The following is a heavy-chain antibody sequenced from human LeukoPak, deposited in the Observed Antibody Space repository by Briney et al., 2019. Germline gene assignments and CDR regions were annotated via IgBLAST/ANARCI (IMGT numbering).Heavy chain of an antibody. CDR1: GFTFSSYS. D-gene: IGHD3-22*01. Sequence: GGPLRLSCAASGFTFSSYSMNWVRQAPGKGLEWVSYISSSSSTIYYADSVKGRFTISRDNAKNSLYLQMNSLRDEDTAVYYCAGSRNPYYYDSFDYWGQGTLVTVSS. CDR2: ISSSSSTI. J-gene: IGHJ4*02. V-gene: IGHV3-48*02. CDR3: AGSRNPYYYDSFDY.